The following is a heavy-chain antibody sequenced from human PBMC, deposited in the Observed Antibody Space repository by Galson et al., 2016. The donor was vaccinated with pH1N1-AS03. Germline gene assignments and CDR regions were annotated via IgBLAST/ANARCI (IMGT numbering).Heavy chain of an antibody. V-gene: IGHV1-3*01. J-gene: IGHJ4*02. Sequence: SVKVSCKASGYTFTTYAMHWVRQAPGQGLEWMGWINADNGNTKYSQKFQGRVTITRDTSASTAYMELSRLRSEDTAVYYCARDYYDISGYYVYFDYWGQGTLVTVSS. CDR3: ARDYYDISGYYVYFDY. CDR2: INADNGNT. CDR1: GYTFTTYA. D-gene: IGHD3-22*01.